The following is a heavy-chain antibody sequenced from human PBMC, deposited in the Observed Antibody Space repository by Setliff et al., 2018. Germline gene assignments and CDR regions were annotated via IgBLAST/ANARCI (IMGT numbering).Heavy chain of an antibody. CDR1: DGSISTYY. CDR2: IHHSGST. Sequence: SETLSLPCTVSDGSISTYYWSWIRQPPGKRLEWIGFIHHSGSTHYNPSLKSRVTISVDTSKNQFSLKLSSVTAAATAVYYCARRSPAYYSDSSGYFYDTSPYMDVWGKGTTVTVSS. J-gene: IGHJ6*03. V-gene: IGHV4-59*08. D-gene: IGHD3-22*01. CDR3: ARRSPAYYSDSSGYFYDTSPYMDV.